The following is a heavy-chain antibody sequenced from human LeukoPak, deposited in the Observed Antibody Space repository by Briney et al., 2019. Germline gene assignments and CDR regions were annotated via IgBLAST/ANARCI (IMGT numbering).Heavy chain of an antibody. CDR2: TKSKTDGGTT. CDR1: GFAFSNAG. Sequence: PGESLRLSCAASGFAFSNAGMRWVRRSPGKGLEWVGRTKSKTDGGTTDYAAPVKGRFTISRDDSKNTLYLQMNSLKTEDTAVYYCTTGLNDDYVWGSYRNTGNYWGQGTLVTVSS. V-gene: IGHV3-15*01. CDR3: TTGLNDDYVWGSYRNTGNY. J-gene: IGHJ4*02. D-gene: IGHD3-16*02.